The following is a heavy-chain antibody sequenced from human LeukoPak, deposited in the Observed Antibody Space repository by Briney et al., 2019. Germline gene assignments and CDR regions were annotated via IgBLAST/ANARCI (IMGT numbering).Heavy chain of an antibody. V-gene: IGHV4-59*08. CDR1: GGSISSYY. CDR2: IYYSGST. Sequence: SETLSLTCTVSGGSISSYYWSWIRQPPGKGLEWIGYIYYSGSTNYNPSLKSRVTISVDTSKNQFSLKLSSVTAADTAVYYCARHHTTLRRQYSSSWYDYWGQGTLVTVSS. CDR3: ARHHTTLRRQYSSSWYDY. J-gene: IGHJ4*02. D-gene: IGHD6-13*01.